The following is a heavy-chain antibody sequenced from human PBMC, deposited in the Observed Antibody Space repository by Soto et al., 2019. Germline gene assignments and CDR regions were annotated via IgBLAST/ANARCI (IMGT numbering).Heavy chain of an antibody. CDR1: GGTFSNYA. CDR2: IVPIFGTT. Sequence: QVQLVQSGAEVKKPGSSVKVSCKVSGGTFSNYAIDWVRLAPGHGVEWMGGIVPIFGTTYDTQKFQGRATIIADDSTTTAYLEMSSLRSEDTAIYYCARVEAVAGLYNYHGLDVWGQGTAVTVSS. J-gene: IGHJ6*02. V-gene: IGHV1-69*12. D-gene: IGHD6-19*01. CDR3: ARVEAVAGLYNYHGLDV.